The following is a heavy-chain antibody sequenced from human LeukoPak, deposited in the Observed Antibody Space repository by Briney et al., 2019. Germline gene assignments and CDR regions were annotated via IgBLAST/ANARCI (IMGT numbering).Heavy chain of an antibody. V-gene: IGHV3-30-3*01. CDR1: GFTFSSYA. CDR3: AREGSRSGFFD. CDR2: ISYDGSNK. Sequence: GGSLRLSCAASGFTFSSYAMHWVRQAPGKGLEGVAVISYDGSNKYYADSVKGRFTISRDNAKNSLYLQMNSLRAEDTALYFCAREGSRSGFFDWGEGTQVTVSS. D-gene: IGHD3-22*01. J-gene: IGHJ4*02.